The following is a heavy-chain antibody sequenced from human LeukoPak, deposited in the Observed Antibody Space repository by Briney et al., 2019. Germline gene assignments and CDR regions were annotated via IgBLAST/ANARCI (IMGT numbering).Heavy chain of an antibody. J-gene: IGHJ4*02. V-gene: IGHV3-30-3*01. CDR2: ISYDGSNK. CDR1: GFTFSSYA. D-gene: IGHD3-10*01. CDR3: ARESVGDYYGSGGWGYYFDY. Sequence: GGSLRLSCAASGFTFSSYAMHWVRRAPGKGLEWVAVISYDGSNKYYADSVKGRFTISRDNSKNTLYLQMNSLRAEDTAVYYCARESVGDYYGSGGWGYYFDYWGQGTLVTVSS.